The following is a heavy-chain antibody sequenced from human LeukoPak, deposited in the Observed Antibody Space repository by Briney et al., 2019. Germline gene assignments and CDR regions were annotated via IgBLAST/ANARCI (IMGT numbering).Heavy chain of an antibody. CDR1: GYSFTSYW. D-gene: IGHD3-10*01. Sequence: GESLKISCKGSGYSFTSYWIGWVRQMPGRGLEWRGSIYPGDSDTRYSPSFQGQVTISADKSLSTAYLQWSSLKASDTAMYYCARGRVVRGVDDAFDIWGQGTMATVSS. CDR3: ARGRVVRGVDDAFDI. CDR2: IYPGDSDT. J-gene: IGHJ3*02. V-gene: IGHV5-51*01.